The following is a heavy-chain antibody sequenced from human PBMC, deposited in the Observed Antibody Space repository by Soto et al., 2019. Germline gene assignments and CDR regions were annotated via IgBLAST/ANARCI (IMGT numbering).Heavy chain of an antibody. Sequence: SVKVCCNASGGTFGSYAISWLRQPPGQGLEWMGGIIPLFGKANYAQKFQGRVTMTTDASTSTAYMELRSLRSDDTAVYYCARSGEWNYIWGSYRYTGSYFDYWGQGTLVTVSS. J-gene: IGHJ4*02. CDR2: IIPLFGKA. CDR1: GGTFGSYA. V-gene: IGHV1-69*05. CDR3: ARSGEWNYIWGSYRYTGSYFDY. D-gene: IGHD3-16*02.